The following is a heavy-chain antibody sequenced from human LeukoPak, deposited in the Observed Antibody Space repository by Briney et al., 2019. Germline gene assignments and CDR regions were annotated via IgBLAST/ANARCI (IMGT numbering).Heavy chain of an antibody. Sequence: SETLSLTCTVSGDSLSSGLYYWGWIRQPPGKGLTWIGSVYYSGSTLFSASFENRVAMPVDRSKNQFSLKLSSVTAADTATYYWASLCRVTTCAKFKYWGQGILATAAS. CDR2: VYYSGST. J-gene: IGHJ4*02. V-gene: IGHV4-39*01. D-gene: IGHD1-1*01. CDR3: ASLCRVTTCAKFKY. CDR1: GDSLSSGLYY.